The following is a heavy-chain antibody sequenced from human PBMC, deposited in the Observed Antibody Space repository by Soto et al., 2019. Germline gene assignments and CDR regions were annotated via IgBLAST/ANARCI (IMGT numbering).Heavy chain of an antibody. J-gene: IGHJ5*02. CDR3: ARDLAEFDP. CDR2: IYYSGST. Sequence: PSETLSLTCTVSGGSISSYYWSWIRQPPGKGLEWIGYIYYSGSTNYNPSLKSRVTISVDTSKNQFSLKLSSVTAADTDVYYCARDLAEFDPWGQGTLVTVSS. V-gene: IGHV4-59*01. D-gene: IGHD6-19*01. CDR1: GGSISSYY.